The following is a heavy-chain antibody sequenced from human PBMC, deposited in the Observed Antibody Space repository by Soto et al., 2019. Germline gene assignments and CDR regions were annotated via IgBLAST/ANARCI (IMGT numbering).Heavy chain of an antibody. D-gene: IGHD1-26*01. CDR1: GFTFSSYG. J-gene: IGHJ6*02. CDR3: AKAKLIVGAIIFYYYYGMDV. Sequence: GGSLRLSCAASGFTFSSYGMHWVRQAPGKGLEWVAVISYDGSNKYYADSVKGRFTISRDNSKNTLYLQMNSLRAEDTAVYYCAKAKLIVGAIIFYYYYGMDVWGQGTTVTVSS. V-gene: IGHV3-30*18. CDR2: ISYDGSNK.